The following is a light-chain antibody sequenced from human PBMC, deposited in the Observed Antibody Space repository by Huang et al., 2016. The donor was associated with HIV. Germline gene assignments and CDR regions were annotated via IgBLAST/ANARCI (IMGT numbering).Light chain of an antibody. CDR1: QSVSSY. CDR2: DAS. J-gene: IGKJ5*01. Sequence: EIVLTQSPATLSLSPGERATLSCRASQSVSSYLAWFQQKPGQAPRLPIYDASNRATGTPARFSGSGSGTDFTLTISSLEAEDFAVYYCQQHRNWPITFGQGTRLEIK. V-gene: IGKV3-11*01. CDR3: QQHRNWPIT.